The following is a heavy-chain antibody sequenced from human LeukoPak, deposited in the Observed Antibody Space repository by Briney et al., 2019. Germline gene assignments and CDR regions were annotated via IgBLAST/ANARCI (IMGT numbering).Heavy chain of an antibody. D-gene: IGHD1-26*01. CDR1: GFTFDDYA. V-gene: IGHV3-9*03. Sequence: GRSLRLSCAASGFTFDDYAMHWVRQAPGKGLEWVSGISWNSGSIGYADSVKGRFTISRDNAKNFLYLQMNSLRAEDMALYYCAKDMGYSGSYSGFDYWGQGTLVTVSS. J-gene: IGHJ4*02. CDR3: AKDMGYSGSYSGFDY. CDR2: ISWNSGSI.